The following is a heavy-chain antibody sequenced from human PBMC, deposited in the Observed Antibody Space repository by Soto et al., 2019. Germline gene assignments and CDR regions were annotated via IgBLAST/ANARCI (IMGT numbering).Heavy chain of an antibody. D-gene: IGHD6-6*01. CDR3: VRGYSSSFDY. CDR1: GDSVSSTSAS. V-gene: IGHV6-1*01. Sequence: QVQLQQSGPGLVRPSQTLSLTCAISGDSVSSTSASWNWISQSPSKGLEWLGRTYYRSKWTNDYAVSVKSRITINPDTSKNQFSLQLSSVTPEDTAMYYCVRGYSSSFDYWGQGTLVTVSS. CDR2: TYYRSKWTN. J-gene: IGHJ4*02.